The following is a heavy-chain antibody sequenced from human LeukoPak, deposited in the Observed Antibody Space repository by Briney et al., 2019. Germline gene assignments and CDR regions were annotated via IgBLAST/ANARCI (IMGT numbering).Heavy chain of an antibody. D-gene: IGHD5-18*01. CDR3: ARDGGYTAMDY. V-gene: IGHV3-53*01. CDR2: IYSGGNT. Sequence: GGSLRLSCAASGLTVSSNYMSWVRQAPGKGLGWVSLIYSGGNTDHADSVKGRFTISRDISRNTVYLQMNSLRAEDTAVYYCARDGGYTAMDYWGQGTLVTVSS. J-gene: IGHJ4*02. CDR1: GLTVSSNY.